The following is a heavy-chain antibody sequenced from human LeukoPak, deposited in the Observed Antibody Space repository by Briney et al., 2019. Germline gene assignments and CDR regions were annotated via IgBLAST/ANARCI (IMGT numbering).Heavy chain of an antibody. CDR2: IDHSGST. J-gene: IGHJ4*02. Sequence: SETLSLTCAVYGGSFSVYYWSWIRHPPGKGLEWIGEIDHSGSTNYNLALKSRVTIPVDTSKNQFSLKLSSVTAADTAVYYCAGNIAARLDYWGEGTLVTVSS. CDR3: AGNIAARLDY. V-gene: IGHV4-34*01. D-gene: IGHD6-6*01. CDR1: GGSFSVYY.